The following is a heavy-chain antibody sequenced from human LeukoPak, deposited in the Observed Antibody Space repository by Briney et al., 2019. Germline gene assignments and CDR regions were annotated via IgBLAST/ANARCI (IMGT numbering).Heavy chain of an antibody. Sequence: PSETLSLTCTVSGGSISSGSYYWSWIRQPAGKGLEWIGRIYTSGSTNYNPSLKSRVTISVDTSKNQFSLKLSSVTAADTAVYYCARGRLTYYYDSSGYSDAFDIWGQGTMVTVSS. CDR3: ARGRLTYYYDSSGYSDAFDI. V-gene: IGHV4-61*02. D-gene: IGHD3-22*01. CDR2: IYTSGST. J-gene: IGHJ3*02. CDR1: GGSISSGSYY.